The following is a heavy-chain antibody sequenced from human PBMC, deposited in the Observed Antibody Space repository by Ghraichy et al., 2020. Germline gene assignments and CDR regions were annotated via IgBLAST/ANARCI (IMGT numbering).Heavy chain of an antibody. J-gene: IGHJ5*02. Sequence: SETLSLTCTVSGGSISSSTYYWGWIRQPPGKGLEWIGSLYYSGSTYYNPSLKSRVTISVDTSKNQFSLKLSSVTAADTAVYYCARQEGYEQHAGEFDPWGQGTLVTVSS. D-gene: IGHD6-13*01. CDR3: ARQEGYEQHAGEFDP. CDR2: LYYSGST. V-gene: IGHV4-39*01. CDR1: GGSISSSTYY.